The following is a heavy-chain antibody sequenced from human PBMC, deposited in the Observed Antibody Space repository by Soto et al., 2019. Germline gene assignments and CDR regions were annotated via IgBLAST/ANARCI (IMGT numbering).Heavy chain of an antibody. CDR3: AHGYYGSGSQSHLFDP. CDR1: GFSLSTSGVG. CDR2: IYWDADK. V-gene: IGHV2-5*02. J-gene: IGHJ5*02. Sequence: QITLKESGPTLVKPTQTLTLTCTFSGFSLSTSGVGVGWIRQPPGKALEWLALIYWDADKRYSPPLKSRLTITKDTPKSLRVLTMTNMDPVATATYYRAHGYYGSGSQSHLFDPWGQGTLVTVSS. D-gene: IGHD3-10*01.